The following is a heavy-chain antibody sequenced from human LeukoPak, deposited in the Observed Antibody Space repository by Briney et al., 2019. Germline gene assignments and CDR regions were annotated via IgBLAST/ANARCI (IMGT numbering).Heavy chain of an antibody. CDR2: IIPILGIA. CDR3: ARRAVAGPSFDY. V-gene: IGHV1-69*04. Sequence: ASVKVSCKASGGTFSSYAISWVRQAPGQGLEWMGRIIPILGIANYAQKFQGRVTITADKSTSTAYKELSSLRSEDTAVYYCARRAVAGPSFDYWGQGTLVTVSS. CDR1: GGTFSSYA. J-gene: IGHJ4*02. D-gene: IGHD6-19*01.